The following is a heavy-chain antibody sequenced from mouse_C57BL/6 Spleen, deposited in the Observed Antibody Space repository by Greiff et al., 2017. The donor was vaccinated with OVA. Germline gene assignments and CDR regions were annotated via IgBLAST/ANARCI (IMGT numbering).Heavy chain of an antibody. CDR3: ASLDYYGSSFFAY. Sequence: EVQVVESGGGLVQPGGSLSLSCAASGFTFTDYYMSWVRQPPGKALEWLGFIRNKANGYTTEYSASVKGRFTISRDNSQSILYLQMNALRAEDSATYYCASLDYYGSSFFAYWGQGTLVTVSA. V-gene: IGHV7-3*01. J-gene: IGHJ3*01. D-gene: IGHD1-1*01. CDR2: IRNKANGYTT. CDR1: GFTFTDYY.